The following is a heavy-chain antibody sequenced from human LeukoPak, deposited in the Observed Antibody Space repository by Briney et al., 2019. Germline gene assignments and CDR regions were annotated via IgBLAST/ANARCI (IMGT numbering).Heavy chain of an antibody. V-gene: IGHV4-59*12. D-gene: IGHD6-19*01. CDR3: ARDLVSGWGFDY. CDR1: GGSISSYY. Sequence: PSETPSLTCTVSGGSISSYYWSWIRQPPGKGLEWIGYIYYSGSTNYNPSLKSRVTISVDTSKNQFSLKLSSVTAADTAVYYCARDLVSGWGFDYWGQGTLVTVSS. J-gene: IGHJ4*02. CDR2: IYYSGST.